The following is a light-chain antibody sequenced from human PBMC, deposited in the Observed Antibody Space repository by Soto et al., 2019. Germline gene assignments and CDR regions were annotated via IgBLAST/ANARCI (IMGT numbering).Light chain of an antibody. CDR1: QSISGW. CDR2: DAS. V-gene: IGKV1-5*01. CDR3: QQYDSYSWT. Sequence: DIQMTQSPSTLSASVGDRVTITCRASQSISGWLAWYQQKPGEAPKILIYDASSLESGVPSRFSGSGSGTEFTLTISSLQPDDLATYSCQQYDSYSWTFGQGTKVDIK. J-gene: IGKJ1*01.